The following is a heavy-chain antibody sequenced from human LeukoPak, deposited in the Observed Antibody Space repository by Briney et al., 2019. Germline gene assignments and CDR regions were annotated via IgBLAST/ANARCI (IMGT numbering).Heavy chain of an antibody. V-gene: IGHV3-43*02. CDR3: VKEPHYYDSSGYY. CDR2: IGGDGGTT. J-gene: IGHJ4*02. Sequence: PGGSLRLSCAASGFTFDDYAVHWVRQAPGKGLEWVSLIGGDGGTTYYADSVKGRFTISRDNSKNSLYLQMNSLRTEDTALYCCVKEPHYYDSSGYYWGQGTLVTVSS. CDR1: GFTFDDYA. D-gene: IGHD3-22*01.